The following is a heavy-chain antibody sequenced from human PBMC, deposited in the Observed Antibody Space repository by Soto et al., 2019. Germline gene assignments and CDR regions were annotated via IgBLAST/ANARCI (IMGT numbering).Heavy chain of an antibody. CDR1: GGTFRNSA. J-gene: IGHJ6*02. CDR3: ARDNDRPQLGGNYYYILDV. CDR2: IMPIFRTP. Sequence: QVQLEQSGAEVKKPGSSVKVSCKASGGTFRNSAISWVRLAPGQGLEWLGGIMPIFRTPDYSQKFQGRVTVTADESTSTAYMELRGLRSDDTAVYYCARDNDRPQLGGNYYYILDVWGQGTTVTVSS. D-gene: IGHD1-1*01. V-gene: IGHV1-69*12.